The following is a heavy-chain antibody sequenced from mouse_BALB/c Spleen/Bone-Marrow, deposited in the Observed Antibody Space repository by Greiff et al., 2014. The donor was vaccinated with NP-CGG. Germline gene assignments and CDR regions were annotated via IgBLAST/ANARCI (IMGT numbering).Heavy chain of an antibody. V-gene: IGHV3-8*02. Sequence: VQLQQSGPSLVKPSQTLSLTCSVTGDSITSGYWNWIRKFPGNKLEYMGFISYSGGTYYNPSLRSRISITRDTSKNQCYLHLNSVTTEDTATYYCARTHYYGWFDYWGQGTTLTVSS. J-gene: IGHJ2*01. CDR3: ARTHYYGWFDY. CDR2: ISYSGGT. D-gene: IGHD1-2*01. CDR1: GDSITSGY.